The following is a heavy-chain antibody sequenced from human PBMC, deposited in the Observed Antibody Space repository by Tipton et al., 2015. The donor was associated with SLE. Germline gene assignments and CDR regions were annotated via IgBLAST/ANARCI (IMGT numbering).Heavy chain of an antibody. V-gene: IGHV4-39*02. D-gene: IGHD3-3*01. Sequence: TLSLTCTVSGDSIGRSNYYWGWIRQTPGKGLGWIGSIYFTGSSYSQPSLKTRVSISVDTSRNDFSLKLTSVTAADTAVYYCARDGNLYYDFWSGYRYFDYWGQGTLVTVSS. CDR3: ARDGNLYYDFWSGYRYFDY. J-gene: IGHJ4*02. CDR1: GDSIGRSNYY. CDR2: IYFTGSS.